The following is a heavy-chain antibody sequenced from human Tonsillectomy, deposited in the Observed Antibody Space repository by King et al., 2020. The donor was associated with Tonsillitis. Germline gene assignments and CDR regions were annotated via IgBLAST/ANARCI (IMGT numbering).Heavy chain of an antibody. Sequence: VQLVESGGGLVQPGGSLRLSCAASGFTFSSYWMHWVRQAPGKGLVWVSRINSDGSSTNYADSVKGRFTISRDNAKNTLYLQMNSLRAEDTAVYFCAISYSSGWYGSMFLGYWGQGTLVTASS. V-gene: IGHV3-74*01. J-gene: IGHJ4*02. CDR2: INSDGSST. CDR1: GFTFSSYW. CDR3: AISYSSGWYGSMFLGY. D-gene: IGHD6-19*01.